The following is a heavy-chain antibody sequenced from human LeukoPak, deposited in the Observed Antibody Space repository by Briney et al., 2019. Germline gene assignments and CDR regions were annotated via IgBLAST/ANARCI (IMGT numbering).Heavy chain of an antibody. Sequence: SSETLSLTCAVYGGSFRGYYWTLIGLTPGKGMEWIGEISHTGGTNYNPSLKGRVTLSVDPSKKQFSLKVTSVTAADTGVYYCARVPDIIARPCDSWGPGTLVIVSS. D-gene: IGHD1-1*01. CDR1: GGSFRGYY. J-gene: IGHJ4*02. CDR3: ARVPDIIARPCDS. V-gene: IGHV4-34*01. CDR2: ISHTGGT.